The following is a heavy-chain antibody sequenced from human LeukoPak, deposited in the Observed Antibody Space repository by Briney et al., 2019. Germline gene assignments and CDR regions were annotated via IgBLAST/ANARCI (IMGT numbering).Heavy chain of an antibody. V-gene: IGHV1-2*02. Sequence: GASVKVSCKASGYMFTDYYLHWVRQAPGQGLEWMGWIKPESGRTHYAQNFQGGVIMTRDTSISTAYMELSRLRSDGTALYYCARGGKYGCSGGSCYSDYWGQGTLVTVSS. CDR3: ARGGKYGCSGGSCYSDY. CDR2: IKPESGRT. D-gene: IGHD2-15*01. CDR1: GYMFTDYY. J-gene: IGHJ4*02.